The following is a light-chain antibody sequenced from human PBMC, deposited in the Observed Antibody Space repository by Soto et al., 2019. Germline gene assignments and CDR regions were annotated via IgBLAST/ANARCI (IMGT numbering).Light chain of an antibody. V-gene: IGKV3-11*01. CDR2: DAS. CDR3: QQRSNWPPIA. J-gene: IGKJ5*01. Sequence: EIVLTQSPATLSLSPGERATLSCRASQSISTYLAWYQQKPGQAPRLLIHDASNRATGIPARFSGSGSGTDFTLTISSLEPEDFAVYFCQQRSNWPPIASGQGTRLEIK. CDR1: QSISTY.